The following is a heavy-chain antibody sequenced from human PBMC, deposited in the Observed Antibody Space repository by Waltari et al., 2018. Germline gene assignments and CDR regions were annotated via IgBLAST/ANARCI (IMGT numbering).Heavy chain of an antibody. CDR3: ARXPSPXRKLRWFDP. V-gene: IGHV4-34*01. J-gene: IGHJ5*02. CDR2: INHSGST. D-gene: IGHD2-15*01. Sequence: QVQLQQWGAXLLKPSETLSLTCAVYGGSFSGYYWSWIRQPPGKGLEWIGEINHSGSTNYNPSXXXXVXISVDXSKNQFSLKXXSVTAADXAVYYCARXPSPXRKLRWFDPWGQGTXVTVSS. CDR1: GGSFSGYY.